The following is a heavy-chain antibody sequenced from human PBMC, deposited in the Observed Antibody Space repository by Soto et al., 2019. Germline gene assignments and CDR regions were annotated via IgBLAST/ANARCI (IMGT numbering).Heavy chain of an antibody. CDR1: GFLFRNYE. J-gene: IGHJ4*02. D-gene: IGHD7-27*01. Sequence: EVRLVESGGDLVKSGGSLRLSCVGSGFLFRNYEMNWDRQAPGKGLEWLAHISTTGGHVSESDSVKGRFTISRDNTKHTLYLQMNSLRTEDTGVYDCVIQPHWVRPFESWGQGTLVTVSS. CDR2: ISTTGGHV. CDR3: VIQPHWVRPFES. V-gene: IGHV3-48*03.